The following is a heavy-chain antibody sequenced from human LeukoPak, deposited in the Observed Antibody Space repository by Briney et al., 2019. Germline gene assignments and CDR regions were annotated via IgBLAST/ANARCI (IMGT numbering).Heavy chain of an antibody. CDR2: ISSSGSTI. V-gene: IGHV3-48*03. CDR3: ARDVYAYIWASYRIFDY. CDR1: GFTFSSYE. D-gene: IGHD3-16*02. J-gene: IGHJ4*02. Sequence: GGSLRLSCAASGFTFSSYEMNWVRQAPGKGLEWVSYISSSGSTIYYADSVKGRFTISRDNAKNSLYLQMNSLRAEDTAVYYCARDVYAYIWASYRIFDYWGEGTLVTVSS.